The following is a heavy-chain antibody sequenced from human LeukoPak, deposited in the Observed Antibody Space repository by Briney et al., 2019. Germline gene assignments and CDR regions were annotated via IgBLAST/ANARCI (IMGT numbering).Heavy chain of an antibody. D-gene: IGHD5-12*01. CDR3: ARSFKVATWDYFDY. J-gene: IGHJ4*02. CDR2: ISSSGST. Sequence: SETLSLTCTVSGGSISSYYWSWIRQPAGKGLEWIGRISSSGSTDYNPSLKSRVTMSVDTSKNQFSLKLSSVTAADTAVYYCARSFKVATWDYFDYWGQGTLVNVSS. CDR1: GGSISSYY. V-gene: IGHV4-4*07.